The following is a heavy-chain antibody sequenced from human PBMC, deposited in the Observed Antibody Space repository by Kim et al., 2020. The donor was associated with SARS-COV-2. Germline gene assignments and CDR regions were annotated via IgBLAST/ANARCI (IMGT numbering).Heavy chain of an antibody. CDR1: GYSFTSYW. Sequence: GESLKISCNGSGYSFTSYWISWVRQMPGKGLEWMGRIDPSDSYTNYSPSFQGHVTISADKSISTAYLQWSSLKASDTAMYYCARHHRMAGTFYYGMDVWGQGTTVTVSS. D-gene: IGHD6-19*01. V-gene: IGHV5-10-1*01. CDR3: ARHHRMAGTFYYGMDV. J-gene: IGHJ6*02. CDR2: IDPSDSYT.